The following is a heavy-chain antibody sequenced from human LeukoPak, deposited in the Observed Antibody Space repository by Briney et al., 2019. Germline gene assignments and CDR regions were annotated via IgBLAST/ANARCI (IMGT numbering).Heavy chain of an antibody. J-gene: IGHJ3*02. D-gene: IGHD3-10*01. CDR2: TDTSGNYI. V-gene: IGHV3-21*01. Sequence: PGGTLRLSCAASGFTFSNYGMNWVRQAPGKGLEWVSFTDTSGNYIYYGDSVKGRFTISRDNAKNLVFLQMNGLRAEDTAVYYCARGRSITLLRGVAMSDGFDIWGQGAMVAVSS. CDR3: ARGRSITLLRGVAMSDGFDI. CDR1: GFTFSNYG.